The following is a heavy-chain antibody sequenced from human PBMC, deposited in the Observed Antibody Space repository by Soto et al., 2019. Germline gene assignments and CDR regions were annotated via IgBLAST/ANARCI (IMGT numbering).Heavy chain of an antibody. CDR1: GYTFTSYD. Sequence: ASVKVSCKASGYTFTSYDINWVRQATGQGLEWMGWMNPNSGNTGYAQKFQGRVTMTRNTSISTAYMELSRLRSDDTAVYYCARSDSSGYLPLYWGQGTLVTVSS. CDR3: ARSDSSGYLPLY. V-gene: IGHV1-8*01. J-gene: IGHJ4*02. D-gene: IGHD3-22*01. CDR2: MNPNSGNT.